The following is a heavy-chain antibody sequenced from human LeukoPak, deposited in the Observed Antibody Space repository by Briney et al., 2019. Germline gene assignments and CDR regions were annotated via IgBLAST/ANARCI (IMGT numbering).Heavy chain of an antibody. V-gene: IGHV3-30*01. CDR2: ISYDGSNK. CDR1: GFTFSSYA. CDR3: ARETYYYDSSGYYPLIY. D-gene: IGHD3-22*01. J-gene: IGHJ4*02. Sequence: GGSLRLSCAASGFTFSSYAMHWVRQAPGKGLEWVAVISYDGSNKYYADSVKGRFTISRDNSKNTLYLQMNSLRAEDTAAYYCARETYYYDSSGYYPLIYWGQGTLVTVSS.